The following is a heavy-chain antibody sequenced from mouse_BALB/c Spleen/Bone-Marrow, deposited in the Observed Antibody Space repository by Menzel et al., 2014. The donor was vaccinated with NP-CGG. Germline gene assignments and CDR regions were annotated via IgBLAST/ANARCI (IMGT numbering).Heavy chain of an antibody. D-gene: IGHD2-4*01. J-gene: IGHJ3*01. CDR3: ASIYYDYDGGPFAY. CDR1: GYSITSDYA. CDR2: ISYSGSI. V-gene: IGHV3-2*02. Sequence: VQLQQSGPGLVKPSQSLSLTCTVTGYSITSDYAWNWIRQFPGNKLEWMGYISYSGSISYNPSLKSRISITRDTSKNQFFLKLNSVTTEDTATYYCASIYYDYDGGPFAYWGQGTLVTVSA.